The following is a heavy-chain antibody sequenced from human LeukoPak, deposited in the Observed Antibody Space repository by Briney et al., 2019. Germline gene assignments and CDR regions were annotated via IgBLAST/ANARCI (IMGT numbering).Heavy chain of an antibody. CDR2: IKADGSVK. CDR3: VRDSDYQRNSGGRYAHYDALDI. D-gene: IGHD2-21*01. Sequence: PGGSLRLSCAASGFTFSTSWMSWVRQAPGKGLGWVANIKADGSVKHYVDSMEGRFSISRDNARSSLYLQMNSLRAEDTAVYYCVRDSDYQRNSGGRYAHYDALDIWGHGTMVTVSS. J-gene: IGHJ3*02. CDR1: GFTFSTSW. V-gene: IGHV3-7*01.